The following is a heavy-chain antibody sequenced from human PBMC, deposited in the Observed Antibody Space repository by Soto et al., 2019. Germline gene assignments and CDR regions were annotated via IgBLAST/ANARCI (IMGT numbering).Heavy chain of an antibody. CDR3: ASRGDGYTWDYYYYGMDV. D-gene: IGHD5-12*01. J-gene: IGHJ6*02. CDR2: IIPIFGTA. CDR1: GGTFSSYA. V-gene: IGHV1-69*06. Sequence: AASVKVSCKASGGTFSSYAISWVRQAPGQGLEWMGGIIPIFGTANYAQKFQGRVTITADKSTSTAYMELSSLRSEDTAVYYCASRGDGYTWDYYYYGMDVWGQGTNVTV.